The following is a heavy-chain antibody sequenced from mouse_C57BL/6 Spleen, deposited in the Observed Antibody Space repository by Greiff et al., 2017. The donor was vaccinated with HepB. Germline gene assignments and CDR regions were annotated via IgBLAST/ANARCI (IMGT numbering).Heavy chain of an antibody. CDR1: GYTFTSYW. J-gene: IGHJ3*01. CDR3: ARKEGTAGFAY. CDR2: IDPSDSYT. V-gene: IGHV1-50*01. Sequence: QVQLQQSGAELVKPGASVKLSCKASGYTFTSYWMQWVKQRPGQGLEWIGEIDPSDSYTTYNQKFKGKATLTVDTSSSTASMQLSSLTSEDSAVYYCARKEGTAGFAYWGQGTLVTVSA. D-gene: IGHD3-3*01.